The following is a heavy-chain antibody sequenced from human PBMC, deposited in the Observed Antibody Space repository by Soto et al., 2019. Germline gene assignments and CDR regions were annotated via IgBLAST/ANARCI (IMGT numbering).Heavy chain of an antibody. D-gene: IGHD1-26*01. CDR3: TTEAFFVSGSYYSPHFDY. V-gene: IGHV3-15*01. J-gene: IGHJ4*02. Sequence: GGSLRLSCAASGFTFSNAWMSWVRQAPGKGLEWVGRIKSKTDGGTTDYAAPVKGRFTISRDDSKNTLYLQMNSLKTEDTAVYYCTTEAFFVSGSYYSPHFDYWGQGTLVTVSS. CDR1: GFTFSNAW. CDR2: IKSKTDGGTT.